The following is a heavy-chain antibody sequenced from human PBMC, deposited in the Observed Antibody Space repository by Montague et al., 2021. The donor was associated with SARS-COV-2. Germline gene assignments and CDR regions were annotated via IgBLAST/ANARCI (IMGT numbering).Heavy chain of an antibody. CDR2: IYYSGST. CDR3: ARAASITIFGVVGWFDS. J-gene: IGHJ5*01. CDR1: GGSISSGGYY. V-gene: IGHV4-31*03. D-gene: IGHD3-3*01. Sequence: TLSLTCTVSGGSISSGGYYWSWIRQHPGKGLEWIGYIYYSGSTYYNPSLKSRVTISVDTSKNQFSLKLSSVTAADTAVYYCARAASITIFGVVGWFDSWGQGTLVTVSS.